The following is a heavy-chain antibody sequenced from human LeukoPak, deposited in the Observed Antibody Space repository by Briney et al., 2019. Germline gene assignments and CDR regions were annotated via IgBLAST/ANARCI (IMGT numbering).Heavy chain of an antibody. Sequence: GASVKVSCKASGYAFTSYGISWVRQAPGQGLEWMGWISVYNGNTKYLQKLQGRVTMTTDTSTSTAYVELRSLRSDDTAVYYCARGYSSGSFDYWGQGTPVTVSS. CDR1: GYAFTSYG. D-gene: IGHD6-19*01. J-gene: IGHJ4*02. CDR2: ISVYNGNT. V-gene: IGHV1-18*01. CDR3: ARGYSSGSFDY.